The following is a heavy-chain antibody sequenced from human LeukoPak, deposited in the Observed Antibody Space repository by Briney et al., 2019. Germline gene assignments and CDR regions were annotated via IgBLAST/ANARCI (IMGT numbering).Heavy chain of an antibody. J-gene: IGHJ4*02. CDR2: IRSKAYGGTT. CDR1: GFTFGDYA. V-gene: IGHV3-49*04. CDR3: TRDCEYYDILTGSPCRHRLDY. Sequence: PGGSLRLSCTASGFTFGDYAMSWVRQAPGKGLEWVGFIRSKAYGGTTEYAASVKGRFTISRDDSKSIAYLQMNSLKTEDTAVYYCTRDCEYYDILTGSPCRHRLDYWGQGTLVTVSS. D-gene: IGHD3-9*01.